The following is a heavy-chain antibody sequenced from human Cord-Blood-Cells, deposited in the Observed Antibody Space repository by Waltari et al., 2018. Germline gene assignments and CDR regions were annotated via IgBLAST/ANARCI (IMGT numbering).Heavy chain of an antibody. V-gene: IGHV4-31*03. J-gene: IGHJ4*02. CDR1: GGSISSGGYY. Sequence: QVQLQESGTGLVKPSQTLSLTCTVSGGSISSGGYYWSWIRQHPGKGLEWIGYIYYSRSTYYNPSLKSRVTISVDTSKNQFTLKLSSVTAADTGVYYFARVDYDFWSGYIDYWGQGTLVNVSS. CDR2: IYYSRST. CDR3: ARVDYDFWSGYIDY. D-gene: IGHD3-3*01.